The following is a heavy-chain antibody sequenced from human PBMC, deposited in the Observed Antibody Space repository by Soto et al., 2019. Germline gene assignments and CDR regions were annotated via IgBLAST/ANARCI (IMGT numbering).Heavy chain of an antibody. CDR1: GCTFTSYG. Sequence: GASVKVSCKASGCTFTSYGISWVRQAPGKGLEGMGWISAYNGNTNYAQKLQGRVTMTTDTSTSKAYMELRSLRSDDTAVYYCARIQDDYGSGSYQPQYDYVYYGMDVWGQGTMVTVSS. CDR2: ISAYNGNT. D-gene: IGHD3-10*01. J-gene: IGHJ6*02. CDR3: ARIQDDYGSGSYQPQYDYVYYGMDV. V-gene: IGHV1-18*04.